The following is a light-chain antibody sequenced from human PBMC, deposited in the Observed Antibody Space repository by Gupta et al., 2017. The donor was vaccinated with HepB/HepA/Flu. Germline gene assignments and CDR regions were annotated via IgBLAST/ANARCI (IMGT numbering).Light chain of an antibody. J-gene: IGLJ2*01. CDR3: CSYAGSRTLI. CDR1: SSDVGTYNL. V-gene: IGLV2-23*02. Sequence: QSALTQPASVSGSPGQSITISCTGTSSDVGTYNLVSWFQQHPGKAPKLVIYEVNKRPSGVSDRFSGSKSGNTASLTISGLQAEDECDYYCCSYAGSRTLIFGGGTKLTVL. CDR2: EVN.